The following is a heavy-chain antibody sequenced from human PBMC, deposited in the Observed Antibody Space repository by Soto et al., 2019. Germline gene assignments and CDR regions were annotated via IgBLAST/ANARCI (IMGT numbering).Heavy chain of an antibody. V-gene: IGHV3-30-3*01. D-gene: IGHD3-22*01. CDR3: ARAPESYYDSSGYYYGYFDY. CDR2: ISYDGSNK. CDR1: GFTFSSYA. J-gene: IGHJ4*02. Sequence: GGSLRLSCAASGFTFSSYAMHWVRQAPGKGLEWVAVISYDGSNKYYADSVKGRFTISRDNSENTLYLQMNSLRAEDTAVYYCARAPESYYDSSGYYYGYFDYRGQGTLVTVSS.